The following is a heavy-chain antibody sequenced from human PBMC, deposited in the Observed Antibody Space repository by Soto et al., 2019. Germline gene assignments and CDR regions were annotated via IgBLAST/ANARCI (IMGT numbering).Heavy chain of an antibody. D-gene: IGHD5-12*01. CDR2: IKQDGSEK. CDR3: AVDHRKGGYDFGFDY. V-gene: IGHV3-7*01. Sequence: GGSLRLSCAASGFTFSSYWMSWVRQAPGKGLEWGANIKQDGSEKYYVDSLKGRFTISRDNAKNSLYLQMNSLRAEDTAVYYCAVDHRKGGYDFGFDYWGQGTLVTVSS. CDR1: GFTFSSYW. J-gene: IGHJ4*02.